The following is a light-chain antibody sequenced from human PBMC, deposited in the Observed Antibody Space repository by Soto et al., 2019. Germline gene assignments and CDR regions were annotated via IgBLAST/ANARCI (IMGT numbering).Light chain of an antibody. J-gene: IGKJ3*01. CDR3: QQYNNWPPIT. V-gene: IGKV3-15*01. CDR1: QSVSSS. Sequence: EIVMTQSPATLSVSPGERATLSCRASQSVSSSLAWYQQKPGQAPRLLIYGASTRAPGIPARFSGSGSGTEFTLTISSLQSEDFAVYYCQQYNNWPPITFGPGTKVDIK. CDR2: GAS.